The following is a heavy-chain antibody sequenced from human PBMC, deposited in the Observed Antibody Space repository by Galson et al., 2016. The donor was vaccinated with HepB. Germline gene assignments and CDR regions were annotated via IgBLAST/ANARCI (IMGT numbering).Heavy chain of an antibody. Sequence: SETLSLTCTVSDGSIISSSFYWGWIRQPPGKGLEWIGSIYSSGTTYYNPSLRSRVTISVDTSKNQFSLNLNSVAAADTAVYYCVHLSESTPHWDPGTVVTVSS. CDR3: VHLSESTPH. CDR2: IYSSGTT. V-gene: IGHV4-39*01. CDR1: DGSIISSSFY. J-gene: IGHJ4*01.